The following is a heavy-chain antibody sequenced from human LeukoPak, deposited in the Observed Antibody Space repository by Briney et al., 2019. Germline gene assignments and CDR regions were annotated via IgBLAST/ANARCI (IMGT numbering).Heavy chain of an antibody. V-gene: IGHV4-59*01. CDR3: AREPPDAHYYYYMDV. CDR1: GGSISSYY. J-gene: IGHJ6*03. D-gene: IGHD1-14*01. CDR2: IYYSGSI. Sequence: SETLSLTCTVSGGSISSYYWSWIRQPPGKGLEWIGYIYYSGSINYNPSLKSRVTISVDTSKNQFSLKLTSVTAADTAVYYCAREPPDAHYYYYMDVWGKGTTVTVSS.